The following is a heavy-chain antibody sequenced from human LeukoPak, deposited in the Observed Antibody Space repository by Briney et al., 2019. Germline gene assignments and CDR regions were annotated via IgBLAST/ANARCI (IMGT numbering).Heavy chain of an antibody. D-gene: IGHD3-22*01. Sequence: ASVEVSCKASGYTFTSYGISWVRQAPGQGLEWMGWISAYNGNTNYAQKLQGRVTMTTDTSTSTAYMELRSLRSDDTAVYYCARAGLYYYDSSGYYGLFDYWGQGTLVTVSS. CDR2: ISAYNGNT. CDR1: GYTFTSYG. J-gene: IGHJ4*02. V-gene: IGHV1-18*01. CDR3: ARAGLYYYDSSGYYGLFDY.